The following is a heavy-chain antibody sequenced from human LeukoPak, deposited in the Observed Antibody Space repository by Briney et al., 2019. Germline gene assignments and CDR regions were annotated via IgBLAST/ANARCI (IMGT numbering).Heavy chain of an antibody. V-gene: IGHV3-30*04. CDR3: AGIRMFDP. Sequence: GGSLRLSCAASGFTLSSYAMHWVRQAPGKGLEWVAVISYDGSNKYYADSVKGRFTISRDNSKNTLYLQMNSLRAEDTAVYYCAGIRMFDPWGQGTLVTVSS. J-gene: IGHJ5*02. D-gene: IGHD1-14*01. CDR2: ISYDGSNK. CDR1: GFTLSSYA.